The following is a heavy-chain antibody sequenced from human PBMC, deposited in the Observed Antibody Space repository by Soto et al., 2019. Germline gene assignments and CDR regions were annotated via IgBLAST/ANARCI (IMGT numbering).Heavy chain of an antibody. CDR3: ARDGQYISGYRYFDL. CDR2: IGTAGDT. Sequence: EVQLVESGGGLVQPGGSLRLSCAASGFTFSSYDMHWVRQATGKGLEWVSAIGTAGDTYYPGSVKGRFTISRENAKNSLYLQMNSLRAGDTAVYYCARDGQYISGYRYFDLWGRGTLVTVSS. J-gene: IGHJ2*01. CDR1: GFTFSSYD. D-gene: IGHD3-22*01. V-gene: IGHV3-13*01.